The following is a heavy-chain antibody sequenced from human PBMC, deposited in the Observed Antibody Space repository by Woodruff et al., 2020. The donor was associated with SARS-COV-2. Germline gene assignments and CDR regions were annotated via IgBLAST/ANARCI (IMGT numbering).Heavy chain of an antibody. V-gene: IGHV5-51*01. CDR3: ARRASGWYIGWFDP. D-gene: IGHD6-19*01. J-gene: IGHJ5*02. CDR2: IYPGDSDT. Sequence: IYPGDSDTRYSPTFQGQVTISADKSISTAYLQWSSLKASDTAMYYCARRASGWYIGWFDPWGQGTLVTVSS.